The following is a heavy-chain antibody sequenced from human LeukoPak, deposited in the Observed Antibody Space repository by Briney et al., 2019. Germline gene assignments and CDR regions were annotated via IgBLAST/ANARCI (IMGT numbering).Heavy chain of an antibody. CDR3: AKGHFGAGDY. V-gene: IGHV3-23*01. D-gene: IGHD3-3*01. J-gene: IGHJ4*02. CDR1: GFTLSSYA. CDR2: ISGSGGST. Sequence: GGSLRLSCAASGFTLSSYAMNWVRQAPGKGLEWVSVISGSGGSTYYADSVKGRFTISRDNSGNSLYLHMNSLRNEDTALYYCAKGHFGAGDYWGQGTLVTVSS.